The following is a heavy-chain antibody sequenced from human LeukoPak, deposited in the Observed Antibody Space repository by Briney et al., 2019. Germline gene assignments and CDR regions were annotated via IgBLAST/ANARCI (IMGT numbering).Heavy chain of an antibody. D-gene: IGHD3-3*01. V-gene: IGHV4-59*04. Sequence: PSETLSLTCTVSGGSISSYYWSWIRQPPGKGLEWIGSIYHSGSTYYNPSLKSRVTISVDTSKNQFSLKLSSVTAADTAVYYCARRNRDLWSGYQFDYWGQGTLVTVSS. CDR1: GGSISSYY. CDR2: IYHSGST. J-gene: IGHJ4*02. CDR3: ARRNRDLWSGYQFDY.